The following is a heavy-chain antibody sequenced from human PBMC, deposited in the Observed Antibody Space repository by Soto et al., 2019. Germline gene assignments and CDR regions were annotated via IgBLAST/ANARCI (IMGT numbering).Heavy chain of an antibody. CDR2: INHSGST. CDR3: ARDKITGLFDY. CDR1: GGSFSGYY. J-gene: IGHJ4*02. V-gene: IGHV4-34*01. Sequence: QVQLQQWGAGLLKPSETLSLTCAVYGGSFSGYYWTWIRQPPGTGLEWIGEINHSGSTNSNPSLKRRVTISVDTSKNLFSLKLTSVTAADTAVYYCARDKITGLFDYWGQGTLVSVSS. D-gene: IGHD2-8*02.